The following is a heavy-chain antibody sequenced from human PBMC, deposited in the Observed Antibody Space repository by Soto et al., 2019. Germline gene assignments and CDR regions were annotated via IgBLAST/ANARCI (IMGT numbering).Heavy chain of an antibody. V-gene: IGHV1-58*01. Sequence: QVHVVQSGPEVKKPGTSVLVSCKTSGFTFTNSAVQWMRQARGQRLEWIGWIGIANGNTNYAQDLQGRLTITRDISTNTAYMVLTSLTSEDTAVYYCAAEVYSGGDCCHFDSWGQGTLVTVSS. CDR3: AAEVYSGGDCCHFDS. J-gene: IGHJ4*02. CDR1: GFTFTNSA. D-gene: IGHD2-21*02. CDR2: IGIANGNT.